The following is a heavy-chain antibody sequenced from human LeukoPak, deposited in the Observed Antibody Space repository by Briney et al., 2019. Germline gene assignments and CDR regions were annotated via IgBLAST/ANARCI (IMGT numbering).Heavy chain of an antibody. J-gene: IGHJ3*02. CDR3: ASAGSGYYPDAFDI. CDR1: GFAFSSYW. V-gene: IGHV3-7*01. Sequence: GGSLRLSCAASGFAFSSYWMSWVRQAPGKGLEWVASIKQDGSEKYYVDSVKGRFTISRDNAKNSLYLEMNSLGAEDTAVYYCASAGSGYYPDAFDIWGQGTMVTVSS. D-gene: IGHD3-22*01. CDR2: IKQDGSEK.